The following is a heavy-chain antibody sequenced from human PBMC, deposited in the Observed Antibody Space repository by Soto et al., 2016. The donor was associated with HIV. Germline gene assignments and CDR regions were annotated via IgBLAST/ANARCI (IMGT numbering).Heavy chain of an antibody. D-gene: IGHD3-16*01. V-gene: IGHV3-9*03. Sequence: EVQLVESGGGLVQPGRSLRLSCAASGFTFDDYAMHWVRQAPGKGLEWVSGISWNSGSIGYADSVKGRFTISRDNAKNSLYLQMNSLRAEDMALYYCDKRGRGTEWNYYMDVVGTKGPRVTVSS. CDR3: DKRGRGTEWNYYMDV. CDR2: ISWNSGSI. J-gene: IGHJ6*03. CDR1: GFTFDDYA.